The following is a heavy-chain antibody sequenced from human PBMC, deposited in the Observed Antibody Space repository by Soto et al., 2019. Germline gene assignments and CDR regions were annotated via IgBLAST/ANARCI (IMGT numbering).Heavy chain of an antibody. J-gene: IGHJ6*02. CDR3: ARGHGVIIGAMDV. CDR2: IRAYNIDT. CDR1: GYRFETYA. V-gene: IGHV1-18*01. D-gene: IGHD2-21*01. Sequence: ASVKVSCKSSGYRFETYAMSWVRQAPGQGLEWMGWIRAYNIDTYYAQKFQDRVTMTTDTSTGTAYMELRSLRSDDTAVYYCARGHGVIIGAMDVWGQGTTVTVSS.